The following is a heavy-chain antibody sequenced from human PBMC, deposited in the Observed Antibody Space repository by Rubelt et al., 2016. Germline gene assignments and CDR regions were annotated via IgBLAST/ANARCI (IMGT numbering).Heavy chain of an antibody. V-gene: IGHV1-69*04. Sequence: QVQLVQSGAEAKKPGSSVKVSCKASGGTSRTYSISWVRQAPGQGLEWMGRIIPILGVANYAQKFQGRVTITADKSTSTAYMELSSLTSEDTAVYYCAADIDIRGYFDYWGQGTLVTVSS. D-gene: IGHD1-26*01. CDR2: IIPILGVA. CDR1: GGTSRTYS. CDR3: AADIDIRGYFDY. J-gene: IGHJ4*02.